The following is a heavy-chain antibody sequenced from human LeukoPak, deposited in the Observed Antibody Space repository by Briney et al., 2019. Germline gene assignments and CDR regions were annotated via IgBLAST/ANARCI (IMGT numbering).Heavy chain of an antibody. CDR1: GFTLSTHI. J-gene: IGHJ4*02. CDR2: IELDETTK. V-gene: IGHV3-30-3*01. Sequence: GGSLRLSCAASGFTLSTHIMHWVRQAPGKGLEWVAVIELDETTKYHADSVKGRFTISRDNSENTLYLQLASLSTADTDLYYCVRQSTGLDYWGQRTLVTVSS. D-gene: IGHD5/OR15-5a*01. CDR3: VRQSTGLDY.